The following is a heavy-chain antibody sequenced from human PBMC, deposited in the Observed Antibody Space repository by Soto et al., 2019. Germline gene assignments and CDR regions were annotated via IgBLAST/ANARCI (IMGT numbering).Heavy chain of an antibody. CDR3: ARLAVAGSSYNWFDP. J-gene: IGHJ5*02. CDR2: IDPSDSYT. V-gene: IGHV5-10-1*01. Sequence: PGESLKISCKGSGYSFTSYWISWVRQMPGKGLEWMGRIDPSDSYTNYSPSFQGHVTISADKSISTAYLQWSSLKASDTAMYYCARLAVAGSSYNWFDPWGQGTLVTVSS. CDR1: GYSFTSYW. D-gene: IGHD6-19*01.